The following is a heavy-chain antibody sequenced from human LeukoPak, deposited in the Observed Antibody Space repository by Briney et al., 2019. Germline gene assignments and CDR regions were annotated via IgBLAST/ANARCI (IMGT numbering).Heavy chain of an antibody. D-gene: IGHD1-7*01. Sequence: GGSLRLSCAASGFTFSHYSMNWVRQAPGRGLEWVSYISSSSGTIYYADPVKGRFTISRDNAKNSLYVQMNSVRDEDTAVYYCARDLNGNYRLDHWGQGTLVTVSS. V-gene: IGHV3-48*02. CDR2: ISSSSGTI. J-gene: IGHJ4*02. CDR1: GFTFSHYS. CDR3: ARDLNGNYRLDH.